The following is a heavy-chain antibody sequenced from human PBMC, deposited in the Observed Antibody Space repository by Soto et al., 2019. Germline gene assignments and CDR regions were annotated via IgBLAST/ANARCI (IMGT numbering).Heavy chain of an antibody. CDR3: AREDDYGIYSSLDIYYDGMDV. D-gene: IGHD4-4*01. CDR2: IWYDGSNK. J-gene: IGHJ6*02. V-gene: IGHV3-33*01. Sequence: QVQLMESGGGVVQPGRSLRLSCAASGFTFSSYGMHWVRQAPGKGLEWVAAIWYDGSNKYYADSVKGRFTISRDNSKNTLDLQVNSLRAEDTAVYYCAREDDYGIYSSLDIYYDGMDVWGQGTTVTVSS. CDR1: GFTFSSYG.